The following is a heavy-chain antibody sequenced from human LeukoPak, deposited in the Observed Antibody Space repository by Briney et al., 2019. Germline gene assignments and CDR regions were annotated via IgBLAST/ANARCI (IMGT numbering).Heavy chain of an antibody. D-gene: IGHD6-13*01. J-gene: IGHJ6*02. Sequence: SQTLSLTCTVSGGSISSGGYYWSWIRQHPGKGLEWIGYIYYSGSTYYNPSLKSRVTISVDTSKNQFSLKLSSVTAADTAVYYCASHIAAAGTDYGMDVWGLGTTVTVSS. V-gene: IGHV4-31*03. CDR1: GGSISSGGYY. CDR3: ASHIAAAGTDYGMDV. CDR2: IYYSGST.